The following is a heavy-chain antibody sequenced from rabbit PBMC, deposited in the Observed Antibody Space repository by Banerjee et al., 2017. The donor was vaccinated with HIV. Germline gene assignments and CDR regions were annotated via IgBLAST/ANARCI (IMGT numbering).Heavy chain of an antibody. J-gene: IGHJ6*01. D-gene: IGHD4-1*01. CDR2: IYPGKRTT. CDR1: GFTISSSYW. CDR3: ARISGWGGDL. Sequence: QLKETGGGLVQPGGSLTLSCKASGFTISSSYWMSWVRQAPGKGLEWIGIIYPGKRTTDYASWVNGRFTISSDNAQNTVDLQMNSLTAADTATYFCARISGWGGDLWGPGTLVTVS. V-gene: IGHV1S7*01.